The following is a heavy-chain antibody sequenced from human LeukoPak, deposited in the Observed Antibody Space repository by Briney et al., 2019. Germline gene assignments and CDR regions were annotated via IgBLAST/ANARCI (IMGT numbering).Heavy chain of an antibody. CDR2: ISYDGSNK. D-gene: IGHD3-22*01. CDR3: ARDRRSLSLGYYAITIDY. V-gene: IGHV3-30*04. CDR1: GFTFSSYA. Sequence: GGSLRLSCAASGFTFSSYAMHWVRQAPGKGLEWVAVISYDGSNKYYADSVKGRFTISRDNFKNTLYLQMNSLRAEDTAVYYCARDRRSLSLGYYAITIDYWGQGTLVTVSS. J-gene: IGHJ4*02.